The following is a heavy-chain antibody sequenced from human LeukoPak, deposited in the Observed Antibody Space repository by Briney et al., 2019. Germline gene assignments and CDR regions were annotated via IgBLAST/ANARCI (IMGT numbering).Heavy chain of an antibody. CDR2: INHSGST. CDR3: ARIYVLLWFGDPEWALDI. V-gene: IGHV4-34*01. D-gene: IGHD3-10*01. J-gene: IGHJ3*02. Sequence: SETLSLTCAVYGGSFSGYYWSWIRQPPGKGLEWIGEINHSGSTNYNPSLKSRVTISVDTSKNQFSLKLSSVTAADTAVYYCARIYVLLWFGDPEWALDIWGQGTMVTVSS. CDR1: GGSFSGYY.